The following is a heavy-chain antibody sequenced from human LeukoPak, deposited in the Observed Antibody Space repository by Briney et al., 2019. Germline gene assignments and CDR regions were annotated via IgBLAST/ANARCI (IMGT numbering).Heavy chain of an antibody. CDR1: GFTFNNAW. CDR3: TSHAAFDP. CDR2: IKSKNVGGTT. V-gene: IGHV3-15*01. Sequence: GGSLRLSCAASGFTFNNAWMNWVRQAPGKGLELVGRIKSKNVGGTTDYAAPVKGSFTISRDDSKNTVYLQMNSLKIEDTAVYYCTSHAAFDPWGQGTLVTVSS. J-gene: IGHJ5*02.